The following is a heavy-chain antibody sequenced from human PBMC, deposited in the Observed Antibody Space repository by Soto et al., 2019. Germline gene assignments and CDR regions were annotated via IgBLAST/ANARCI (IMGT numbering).Heavy chain of an antibody. Sequence: EVQLVESGGGLLRPGESLRLSCAASGFSFSSFPMNWVRQAPGRGLEWVSYISSLGSTINYADSVRGRFSISRDNGKNTLYLQMNSLRDEDTAVYFCAREGSFVHDGETSTSHLDYWGQGTLVTVSS. V-gene: IGHV3-48*02. CDR1: GFSFSSFP. CDR2: ISSLGSTI. CDR3: AREGSFVHDGETSTSHLDY. D-gene: IGHD4-17*01. J-gene: IGHJ4*02.